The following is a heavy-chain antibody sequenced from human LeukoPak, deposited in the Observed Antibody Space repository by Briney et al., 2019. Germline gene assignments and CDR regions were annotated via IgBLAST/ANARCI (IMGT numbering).Heavy chain of an antibody. D-gene: IGHD2-15*01. CDR1: GFTFNTYA. V-gene: IGHV3-64*01. CDR3: ARVSGRGLYYFDY. CDR2: ISSSGGNT. Sequence: GGSLRLSCAASGFTFNTYAMHWVRQAPGKGLEFVSSISSSGGNTYYANSVKGRFTIPRDDSKNTLYLQMGSLRPEDMAVYYCARVSGRGLYYFDYWGQGTLVTVSS. J-gene: IGHJ4*02.